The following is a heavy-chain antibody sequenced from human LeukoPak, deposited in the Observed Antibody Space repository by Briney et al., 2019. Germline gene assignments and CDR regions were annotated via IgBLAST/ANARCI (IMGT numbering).Heavy chain of an antibody. CDR3: ARVGATYSGDP. J-gene: IGHJ5*02. CDR1: GYTFTDYY. V-gene: IGHV1-2*02. Sequence: ASVKVSCKASGYTFTDYYIHWVRQAPGQGLEWMGWINPNSGGTNYAQKFQGRITMTRDTSISTAYMELSRLRSDDTAVYYCARVGATYSGDPWGQGTLVTVSS. CDR2: INPNSGGT. D-gene: IGHD1-26*01.